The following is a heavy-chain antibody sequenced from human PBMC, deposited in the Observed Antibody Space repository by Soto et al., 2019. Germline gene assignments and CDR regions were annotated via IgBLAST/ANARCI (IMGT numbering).Heavy chain of an antibody. CDR1: GFSLSSNGVG. D-gene: IGHD3-10*01. V-gene: IGHV2-5*02. Sequence: QITLRESGPALVRPTQTLTLTCTFSGFSLSSNGVGVGWIRQPPGKALEWLALIYWDDDHRYSPSLKTRPTITKDTYKNQVVLPMTKLDPVDTATYYCAREMYYSTYFDSWGQGTPVTVSS. CDR3: AREMYYSTYFDS. CDR2: IYWDDDH. J-gene: IGHJ4*02.